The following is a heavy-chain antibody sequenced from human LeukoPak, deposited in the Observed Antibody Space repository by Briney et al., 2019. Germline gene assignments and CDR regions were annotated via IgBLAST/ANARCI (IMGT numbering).Heavy chain of an antibody. CDR2: MNPNSGNT. CDR3: ARSRGPQQGSPLFDY. J-gene: IGHJ4*02. Sequence: ASVKVSCKASGYTFTSYDINWVRQASGQGLEWMGWMNPNSGNTGYAQKFQGRVTMTRDTSIRTAYMELSSLQSDDTAVYYCARSRGPQQGSPLFDYWGLGTLVTVSP. D-gene: IGHD6-19*01. V-gene: IGHV1-8*01. CDR1: GYTFTSYD.